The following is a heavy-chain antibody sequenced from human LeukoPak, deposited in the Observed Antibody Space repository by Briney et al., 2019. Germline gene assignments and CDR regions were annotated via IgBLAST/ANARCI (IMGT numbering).Heavy chain of an antibody. CDR2: ISSSSSTI. V-gene: IGHV3-48*01. J-gene: IGHJ6*03. CDR1: GFTFSSYS. CDR3: ARGPNNNYYYYYYMDV. D-gene: IGHD1-14*01. Sequence: PGGSLRLSCAASGFTFSSYSMNWVRQAPGKGLEWVSYISSSSSTIYYADSVKGRFTISRDNAKNSLYLQMNSLRAEDTAVYYCARGPNNNYYYYYYMDVWGKGTTVTVSS.